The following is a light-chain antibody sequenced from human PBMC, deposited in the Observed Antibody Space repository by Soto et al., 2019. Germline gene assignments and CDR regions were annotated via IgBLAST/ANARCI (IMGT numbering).Light chain of an antibody. Sequence: QSVLTQPPSVSGAPGQSVTISCTGTSSNIGARYEVHWYQQLPGTAPKLLIHDNTNRPSGVPDRFSGSKSGTSASLAITGLQAEDEADYYCQSYDSSLSGVIFGGGTKLTVL. CDR3: QSYDSSLSGVI. CDR2: DNT. V-gene: IGLV1-40*01. CDR1: SSNIGARYE. J-gene: IGLJ2*01.